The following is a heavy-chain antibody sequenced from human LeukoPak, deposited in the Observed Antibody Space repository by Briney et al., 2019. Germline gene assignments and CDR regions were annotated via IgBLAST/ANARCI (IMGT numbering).Heavy chain of an antibody. J-gene: IGHJ4*02. V-gene: IGHV4-59*01. Sequence: SETLSLTCTVSGGSISSYYWSWIRQPPGKGLEWIGYIYYSGSTNYNPSLKSRVTISVDTSKYQFSLKLSSVTAADTAVYYCARVLGYSRPFDYWGQGTLVTVSS. CDR3: ARVLGYSRPFDY. CDR2: IYYSGST. D-gene: IGHD5-18*01. CDR1: GGSISSYY.